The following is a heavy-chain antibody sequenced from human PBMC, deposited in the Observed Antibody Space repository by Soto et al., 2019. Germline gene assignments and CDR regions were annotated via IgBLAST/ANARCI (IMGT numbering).Heavy chain of an antibody. CDR1: GGSFSGYY. D-gene: IGHD5-12*01. Sequence: SETLSLTCAVYGGSFSGYYWSWIRQPPGKGLEWIGEINHSGSTNYNPSLKSRVTISVDTSKNQFSLKLSSVTAADTAVYYCARGTRWLRHHFDYWGQGTLVTVSS. CDR2: INHSGST. CDR3: ARGTRWLRHHFDY. J-gene: IGHJ4*02. V-gene: IGHV4-34*01.